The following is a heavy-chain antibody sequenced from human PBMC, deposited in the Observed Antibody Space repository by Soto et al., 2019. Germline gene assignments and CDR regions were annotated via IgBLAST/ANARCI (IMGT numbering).Heavy chain of an antibody. Sequence: SETLSLTCPVSGGSISSSSYYWGWIRQPPGKGLEWIGSIYQTGSTYYNPSLRSRVTISVDTSKNQFSLKLSSVTAADSAIYYCARQSGGYYYYGMDVWGQGTTVTVSS. J-gene: IGHJ6*02. CDR2: IYQTGST. CDR1: GGSISSSSYY. D-gene: IGHD1-26*01. V-gene: IGHV4-39*01. CDR3: ARQSGGYYYYGMDV.